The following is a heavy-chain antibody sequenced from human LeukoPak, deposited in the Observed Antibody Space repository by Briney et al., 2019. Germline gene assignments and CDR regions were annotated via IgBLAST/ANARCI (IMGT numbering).Heavy chain of an antibody. Sequence: PSETLSLTCTVSGGSISSYYWSWIRQPAGKGLEWIGRIYTSGATNYNPSLKSRVTISVGTSQNQFSLKLSSVTAADTAVYYCARDLYGPIFGVVIGRIRFDYWGQGTLVTVSS. CDR2: IYTSGAT. D-gene: IGHD3-3*01. V-gene: IGHV4-4*07. CDR3: ARDLYGPIFGVVIGRIRFDY. CDR1: GGSISSYY. J-gene: IGHJ4*02.